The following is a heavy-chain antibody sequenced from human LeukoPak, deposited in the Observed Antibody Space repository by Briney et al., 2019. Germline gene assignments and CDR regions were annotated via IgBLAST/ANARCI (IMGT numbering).Heavy chain of an antibody. V-gene: IGHV3-23*01. CDR3: VKDWTGSYYALDY. D-gene: IGHD3-10*01. CDR2: ITRGGGDTT. Sequence: GGSLRLSCAASGFPFSTYAMYWVRQAPGKGLEWVSHITRGGGDTTSYAESVKGRFTISRDNSRNTLYLQMNSLRAEDTAVYYCVKDWTGSYYALDYWGQGTLVTVSS. CDR1: GFPFSTYA. J-gene: IGHJ4*02.